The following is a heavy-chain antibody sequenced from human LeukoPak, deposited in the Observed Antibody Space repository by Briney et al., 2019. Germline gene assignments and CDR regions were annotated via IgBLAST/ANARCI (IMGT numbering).Heavy chain of an antibody. V-gene: IGHV3-30*18. J-gene: IGHJ4*02. CDR2: VAHDGTVK. D-gene: IGHD1-7*01. CDR1: GFTFSNYG. Sequence: QPGGSLRLSCVGSGFTFSNYGMHWVRQAPDKGLEWVAVVAHDGTVKYYADPVKGRFTISRDNGKKTLYLEMTSLRPEDTAVYYCAKEEGIKRGTNFDSWGQGSLVTVSS. CDR3: AKEEGIKRGTNFDS.